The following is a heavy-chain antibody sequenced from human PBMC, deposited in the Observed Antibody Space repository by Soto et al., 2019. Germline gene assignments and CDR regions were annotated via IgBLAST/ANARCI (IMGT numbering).Heavy chain of an antibody. CDR2: ISAYNGNT. CDR3: ARDYSDSSGYWLDASES. D-gene: IGHD3-22*01. CDR1: GYTFTSYG. Sequence: ASVKVSCKASGYTFTSYGISWVRQAPGQGLEWMGWISAYNGNTNYAQKLQGRVTMTTDTSTSTAYMELRSLRSDDTAVYYCARDYSDSSGYWLDASESLGKGTMVNGSS. J-gene: IGHJ3*02. V-gene: IGHV1-18*04.